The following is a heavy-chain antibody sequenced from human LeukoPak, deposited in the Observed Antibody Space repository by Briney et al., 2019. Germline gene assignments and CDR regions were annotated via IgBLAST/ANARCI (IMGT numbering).Heavy chain of an antibody. CDR3: ARDREYCGGARCYYYYYMDV. CDR2: IYHSGST. Sequence: PSETLSLTCTVSGYSISSGYYWGWIRQPPGKGLEWIGSIYHSGSTYYNPSLKSRVTISVDTSKNQFSLKLSSVTAADTAVYYCARDREYCGGARCYYYYYMDVWGKGTTVTVSS. D-gene: IGHD2-21*01. V-gene: IGHV4-38-2*02. CDR1: GYSISSGYY. J-gene: IGHJ6*03.